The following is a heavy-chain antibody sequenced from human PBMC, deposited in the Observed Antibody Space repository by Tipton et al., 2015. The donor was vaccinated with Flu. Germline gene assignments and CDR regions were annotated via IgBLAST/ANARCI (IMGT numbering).Heavy chain of an antibody. CDR1: GFTVSGNY. CDR3: AKEGVLGAFDI. Sequence: SLRLSCAASGFTVSGNYMNWVRQAPGKGLEWVSIIYSGDSTYYADSVKGRFTISRDNSKNTLFLQMNSLRAEDTAIYYCAKEGVLGAFDIWGQSTLVSVSS. V-gene: IGHV3-53*01. D-gene: IGHD3-10*01. J-gene: IGHJ3*02. CDR2: IYSGDST.